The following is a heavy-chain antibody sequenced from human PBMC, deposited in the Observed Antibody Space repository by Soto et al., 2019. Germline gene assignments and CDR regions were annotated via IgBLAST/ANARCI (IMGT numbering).Heavy chain of an antibody. CDR3: ARYSGRYEPHGGCYYYYLGV. D-gene: IGHD2-21*01. CDR1: GVSISSYY. J-gene: IGHJ6*03. CDR2: IYYSGST. Sequence: SETLSLTCTVSGVSISSYYWSWIRQPPGKGLEWIGYIYYSGSTNYNPSLKSRVTISVDTSKNQFSLKLSSLTAEDTAVYYCARYSGRYEPHGGCYYYYLGVWGKGTTVTVSS. V-gene: IGHV4-59*08.